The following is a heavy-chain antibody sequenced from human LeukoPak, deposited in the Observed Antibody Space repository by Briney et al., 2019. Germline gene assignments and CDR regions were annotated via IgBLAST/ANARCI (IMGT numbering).Heavy chain of an antibody. D-gene: IGHD3-10*01. V-gene: IGHV4-34*01. CDR3: ASSYYGSGSYLRAFDI. Sequence: SETLSLTCAVYGGSFSGYYCNWIRQPPGKGLEWIGEINHSGSTNYNPSLKSRVTISVDTSKNQFSLKLSSVTAADTAVYYCASSYYGSGSYLRAFDIWGLGTMVTVSS. J-gene: IGHJ3*02. CDR2: INHSGST. CDR1: GGSFSGYY.